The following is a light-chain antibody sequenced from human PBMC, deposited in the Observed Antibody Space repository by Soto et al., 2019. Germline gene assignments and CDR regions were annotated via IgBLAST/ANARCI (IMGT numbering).Light chain of an antibody. Sequence: EIVMTQSPATLSVSPGERATLCCRASQSVSSNLAWYQQKPGQAPRLLIYGASTRATGIPARFSGSGSGTEFTLTISSPQSEDFAVYYCQQYGSSPITFGQGTRLEIK. CDR3: QQYGSSPIT. CDR2: GAS. J-gene: IGKJ5*01. V-gene: IGKV3-15*01. CDR1: QSVSSN.